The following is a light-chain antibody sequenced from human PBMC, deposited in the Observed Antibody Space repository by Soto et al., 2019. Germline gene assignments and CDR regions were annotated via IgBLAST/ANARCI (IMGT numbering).Light chain of an antibody. J-gene: IGKJ5*01. CDR1: RTLLHVNGETL. Sequence: DFVMTQTPLSVSVAPGQPDYXSCLCSRTLLHVNGETLVFXXLKXXGXPPKXXXDAXSTRDSGGPDRLSGSGSGTDFTLEISRVETDDVGIYYCMQSTQLPPTFGQGTRLDI. CDR2: AXS. CDR3: MQSTQLPPT. V-gene: IGKV2D-29*01.